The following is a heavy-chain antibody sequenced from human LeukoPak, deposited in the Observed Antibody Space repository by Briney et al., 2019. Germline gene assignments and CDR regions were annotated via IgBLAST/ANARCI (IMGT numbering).Heavy chain of an antibody. CDR3: AKAGHYCSSTSCRYYYYYYGMDV. D-gene: IGHD2-2*01. V-gene: IGHV3-30*18. J-gene: IGHJ6*02. CDR2: ISYDGSNK. CDR1: GFTFSSYG. Sequence: GGSLRLSCAASGFTFSSYGMLWLRQAPGKGLEWVAFISYDGSNKYYADSVKGRFTISGDNAKNTLYLQMNSLRAEDTAVYYCAKAGHYCSSTSCRYYYYYYGMDVWGQGTTVTVSS.